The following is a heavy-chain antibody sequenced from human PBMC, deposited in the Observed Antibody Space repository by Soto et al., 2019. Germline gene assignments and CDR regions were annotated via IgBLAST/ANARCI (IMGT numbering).Heavy chain of an antibody. CDR1: GFTFSSYG. Sequence: GGSLRLSCAASGFTFSSYGMHWVRQAPGKGLEWVAVISYDGSNKYYADSVKGRFTISRDNSKNTLYLQMNSLRAEDTAVYYCAKDSRYCSGGSCYPAPFDYWGQGTLVTVSS. D-gene: IGHD2-15*01. CDR2: ISYDGSNK. CDR3: AKDSRYCSGGSCYPAPFDY. V-gene: IGHV3-30*18. J-gene: IGHJ4*02.